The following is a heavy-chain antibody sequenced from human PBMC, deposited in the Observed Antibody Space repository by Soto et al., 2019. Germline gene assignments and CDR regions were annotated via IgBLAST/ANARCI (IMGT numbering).Heavy chain of an antibody. Sequence: GGSLRLSCAASGFTFSSYWMSWVRQAPGKGLEWVANIKQDGSEKYYVDSVKGRFTISRDNAKNSLYLQMNSLRAEDTAVYYCARVPSSSHLARFDYWGQGTLVTVSS. V-gene: IGHV3-7*05. CDR1: GFTFSSYW. CDR2: IKQDGSEK. D-gene: IGHD6-6*01. J-gene: IGHJ4*02. CDR3: ARVPSSSHLARFDY.